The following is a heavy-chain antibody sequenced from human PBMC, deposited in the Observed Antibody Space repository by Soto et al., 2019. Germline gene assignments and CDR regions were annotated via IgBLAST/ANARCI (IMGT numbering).Heavy chain of an antibody. V-gene: IGHV4-59*01. CDR1: GGSISSYY. Sequence: PSETLSLTCTVSGGSISSYYWSWIRQPPGKGLEWIGYIYYSGCTNYNPSLKSRVTISVDTSKNQFSLKLSSVTAADTAVYYCASSYSSSWYKYGMDVWGQGTTVTVSS. J-gene: IGHJ6*02. CDR2: IYYSGCT. CDR3: ASSYSSSWYKYGMDV. D-gene: IGHD6-13*01.